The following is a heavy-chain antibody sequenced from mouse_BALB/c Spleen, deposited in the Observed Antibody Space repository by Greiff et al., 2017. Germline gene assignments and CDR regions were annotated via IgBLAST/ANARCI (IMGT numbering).Heavy chain of an antibody. J-gene: IGHJ3*01. CDR2: ISYSGST. D-gene: IGHD1-1*01. CDR1: GYSITSDYA. Sequence: VQLKESGPGLVKPSQSLSLTCTVTGYSITSDYAWNWIRQFPGNKLEWMGYISYSGSTSYNPSLKSRISITRDTSKNQFFLQLNSVTTEDTATYYCAYYDGFAYWGQGTLVTVSA. V-gene: IGHV3-2*02. CDR3: AYYDGFAY.